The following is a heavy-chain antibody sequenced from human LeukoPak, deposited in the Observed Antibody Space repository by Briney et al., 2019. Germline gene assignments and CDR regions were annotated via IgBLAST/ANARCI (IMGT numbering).Heavy chain of an antibody. CDR2: ITDSGGTT. CDR1: RFTFSNYG. V-gene: IGHV3-23*01. CDR3: ARDATTEPGTVYMDV. Sequence: GGTLRLSCVASRFTFSNYGMSWVRQAPGKGLQWVSAITDSGGTTYYADSVKGRFTISRDNAKNSLYLQMNSLRAEDTALYFCARDATTEPGTVYMDVWGKGTTVTISS. J-gene: IGHJ6*03. D-gene: IGHD6-13*01.